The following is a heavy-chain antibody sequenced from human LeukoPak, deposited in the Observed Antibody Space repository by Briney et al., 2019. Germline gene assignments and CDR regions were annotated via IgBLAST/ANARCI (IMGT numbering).Heavy chain of an antibody. D-gene: IGHD1-26*01. J-gene: IGHJ5*02. Sequence: ASVKVSCKASGYTFTGYYMHWVRQAPGQGLEWMGWINPNSGGTNYAQKFQGWVTMTRDTSISTAYMELSRLRSDDTAVYYCARSQWELPHNWFDPWGQGTLVTVSS. CDR1: GYTFTGYY. CDR2: INPNSGGT. CDR3: ARSQWELPHNWFDP. V-gene: IGHV1-2*04.